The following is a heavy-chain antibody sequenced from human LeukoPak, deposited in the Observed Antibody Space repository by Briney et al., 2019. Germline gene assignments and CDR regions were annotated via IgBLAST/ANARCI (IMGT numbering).Heavy chain of an antibody. CDR1: GGSISSSSYY. Sequence: SETLSLTCTVSGGSISSSSYYWGWIRQPPGKGLEWIGSIYYSGSTYYNPSLKSRVTISVDTSKNQFSLKLSSVTAADTAVYYCARDVHYDFWSGYWVEKRNDAFDIWGQGTMVTVSS. D-gene: IGHD3-3*01. V-gene: IGHV4-39*07. J-gene: IGHJ3*02. CDR3: ARDVHYDFWSGYWVEKRNDAFDI. CDR2: IYYSGST.